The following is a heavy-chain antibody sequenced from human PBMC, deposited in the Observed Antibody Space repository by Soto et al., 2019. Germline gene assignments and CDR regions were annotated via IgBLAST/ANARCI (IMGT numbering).Heavy chain of an antibody. Sequence: GGSLRLSCAASGFTFTRYSMNWVRHAPGKGLELVSSISSTTNYIYYGESMKGRFTISRDNAKNSLYLEMNSLRAEDTAVYYCARESEDLTSTFDYWGQGTLVTVSS. V-gene: IGHV3-21*06. CDR2: ISSTTNYI. J-gene: IGHJ4*02. CDR1: GFTFTRYS. CDR3: ARESEDLTSTFDY.